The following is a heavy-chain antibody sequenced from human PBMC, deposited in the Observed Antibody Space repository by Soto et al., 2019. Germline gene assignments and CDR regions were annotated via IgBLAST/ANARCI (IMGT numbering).Heavy chain of an antibody. Sequence: QLQLQESGPGLVRPSQTLSLTCTVSGGSMNIDNYHWTWIRQPPGKGLDWIGYIHYSGSIQFNPSLQSRLTMSVDTSKNLFSLNLSSVTAADTAVYFCVREDDGGDRDYYGLDVWGQGTTVTVSS. CDR1: GGSMNIDNYH. J-gene: IGHJ6*02. CDR3: VREDDGGDRDYYGLDV. D-gene: IGHD2-21*02. V-gene: IGHV4-30-4*01. CDR2: IHYSGSI.